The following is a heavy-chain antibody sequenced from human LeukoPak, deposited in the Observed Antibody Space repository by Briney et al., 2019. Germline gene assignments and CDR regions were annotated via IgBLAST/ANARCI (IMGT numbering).Heavy chain of an antibody. CDR1: GGSISSGGYY. CDR3: AIGDNYYDSI. Sequence: SQTLSLTCTVSGGSISSGGYYWSWIRQHPGKGLEWIGYIYYSGSTYYNPSLKSRVTISVDTSKNQFSLKLSSVTAADSAVYYCAIGDNYYDSIWGQGTMVTVSS. CDR2: IYYSGST. V-gene: IGHV4-31*03. D-gene: IGHD3-22*01. J-gene: IGHJ3*02.